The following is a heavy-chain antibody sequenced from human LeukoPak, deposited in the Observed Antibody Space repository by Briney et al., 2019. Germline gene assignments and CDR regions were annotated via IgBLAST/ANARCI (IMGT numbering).Heavy chain of an antibody. CDR1: GFTFSSQT. CDR2: IKQDGSEK. J-gene: IGHJ6*02. CDR3: ARGPDGAAAIYYYYYYGMDV. Sequence: GGSLRLSCAASGFTFSSQTMSWVRQAPGKGLEWVANIKQDGSEKYYVDSVKGRFTISRDNAKNSLYLQMNSLRAEDTAVYYCARGPDGAAAIYYYYYYGMDVWGQGTTVTVSS. V-gene: IGHV3-7*01. D-gene: IGHD6-13*01.